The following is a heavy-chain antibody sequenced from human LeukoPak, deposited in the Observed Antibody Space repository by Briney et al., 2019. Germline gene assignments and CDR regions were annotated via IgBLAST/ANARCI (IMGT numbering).Heavy chain of an antibody. J-gene: IGHJ4*02. D-gene: IGHD4/OR15-4a*01. Sequence: GGSLRLSCAASGFTFSSYGMSWVRQAPGKGLEWVSAISGSGGSTYYADSVKGRFTISRDNSKNTLYLQMSSLRAEDTAVYYCARRAGAYSHPYDYWGQGTLVTVSS. CDR1: GFTFSSYG. V-gene: IGHV3-23*01. CDR3: ARRAGAYSHPYDY. CDR2: ISGSGGST.